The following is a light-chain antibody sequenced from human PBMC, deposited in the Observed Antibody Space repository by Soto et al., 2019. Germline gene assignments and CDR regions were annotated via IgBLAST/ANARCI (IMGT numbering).Light chain of an antibody. CDR3: QQSNSFPRT. Sequence: DIQMTQPPSTLSASVGDRVTITCRASQSISSWLAWYQQKPGKAPKLLIYAASTMQSGVPSRFSGSGSGTEFTLTISSLQPADSATYFCQQSNSFPRTFGGGTKVDIK. V-gene: IGKV1-12*01. J-gene: IGKJ4*01. CDR1: QSISSW. CDR2: AAS.